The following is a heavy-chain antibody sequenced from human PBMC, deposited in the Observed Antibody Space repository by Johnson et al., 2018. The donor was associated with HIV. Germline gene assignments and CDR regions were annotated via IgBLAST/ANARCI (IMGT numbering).Heavy chain of an antibody. J-gene: IGHJ3*02. D-gene: IGHD2-15*01. V-gene: IGHV3-30-3*01. CDR1: GFTFSSYA. CDR2: ISYDGGNK. Sequence: VQLVESGGGVVQPGRSLRLSCAASGFTFSSYAMHLVRQAPGKGLEWVAVISYDGGNKYYAHSVKGRFTISRDNSKNTLYLQLISLIAEDTALYYCAREEVVVAATQDDAFDIWGQGTMVTVSS. CDR3: AREEVVVAATQDDAFDI.